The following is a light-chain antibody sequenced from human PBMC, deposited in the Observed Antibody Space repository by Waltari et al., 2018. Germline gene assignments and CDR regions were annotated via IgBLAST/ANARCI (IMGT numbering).Light chain of an antibody. Sequence: EIVLTQSPATLSLSPGERATLSCRASQSVGRYLAWCQQKPGQAPRLLSYDASIRATGIPDRFSGSGSGTDFSLTISRLEPEEFAVYYCQKYVSLPATFGQGTKVEIK. CDR2: DAS. V-gene: IGKV3-20*01. CDR1: QSVGRY. J-gene: IGKJ1*01. CDR3: QKYVSLPAT.